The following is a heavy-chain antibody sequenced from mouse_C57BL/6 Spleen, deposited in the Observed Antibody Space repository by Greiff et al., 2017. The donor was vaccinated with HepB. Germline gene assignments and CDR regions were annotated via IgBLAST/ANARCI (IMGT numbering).Heavy chain of an antibody. CDR3: ARRTRSSAWFAY. Sequence: VQLQQSGAELVKPGASVKLSCKASGYTFTSYWMHWVKQRPGQGLEWIGMIHPNSGSTNYNEKFKSKATLTVDKSSSTAYMQLSSLTSEDSAVYYCARRTRSSAWFAYWGQGTLVTVSA. CDR1: GYTFTSYW. J-gene: IGHJ3*01. D-gene: IGHD3-1*01. V-gene: IGHV1-64*01. CDR2: IHPNSGST.